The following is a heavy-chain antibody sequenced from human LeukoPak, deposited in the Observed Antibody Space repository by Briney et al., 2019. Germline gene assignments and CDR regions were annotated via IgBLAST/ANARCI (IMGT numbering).Heavy chain of an antibody. J-gene: IGHJ4*02. CDR1: GFTFTKAW. Sequence: GGSLRLSCAASGFTFTKAWMSWVRQAPGKGLEWVVRIKSRTDGGTTDYAAPVKGRFTISRDDSENMLSLQMNSLKTEDTAVYYCTTITMIREHEDYWGQGTLVTVSS. D-gene: IGHD3-10*01. CDR2: IKSRTDGGTT. CDR3: TTITMIREHEDY. V-gene: IGHV3-15*01.